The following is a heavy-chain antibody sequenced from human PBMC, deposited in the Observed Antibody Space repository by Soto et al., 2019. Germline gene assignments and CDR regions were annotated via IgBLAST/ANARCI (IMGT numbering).Heavy chain of an antibody. CDR3: ARAVETGFGVYY. CDR2: MNPNSGNT. J-gene: IGHJ4*02. V-gene: IGHV1-8*01. CDR1: GYTFTSYD. D-gene: IGHD3-10*01. Sequence: QVQLVQSGAEVKKPGASVKVSCKASGYTFTSYDINWVRQATGQGLEWMGWMNPNSGNTGYAQKFQGRVTLTRNISIGTAYMELSRLRSEDTAVYYCARAVETGFGVYYWGQGTLVTVSS.